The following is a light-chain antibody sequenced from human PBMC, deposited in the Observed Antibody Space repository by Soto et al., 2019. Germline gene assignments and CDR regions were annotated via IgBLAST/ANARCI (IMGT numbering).Light chain of an antibody. CDR1: SSDVGNYNL. J-gene: IGLJ2*01. CDR3: CAYAGSFTFDV. CDR2: EGS. V-gene: IGLV2-23*03. Sequence: QSALTQPASVSGSPGQSITISCTGTSSDVGNYNLVSWYQQFPGKAPKLIIYEGSRRPSGVSNRFSDSKSGNTASLTISGLQAEDEADYYCCAYAGSFTFDVFGGGTKLTVL.